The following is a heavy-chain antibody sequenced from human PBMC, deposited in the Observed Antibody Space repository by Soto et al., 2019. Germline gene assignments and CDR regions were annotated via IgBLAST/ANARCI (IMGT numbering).Heavy chain of an antibody. D-gene: IGHD3-22*01. V-gene: IGHV1-2*04. Sequence: SSVKVSCKASGYTFTGYYMHWVRQAPGQGLEWMGWINPNSGGTNYAQKFQGWVTMTRDTSISTAYMELSRLRSDDTAVYYCARGQPTYYYDSSGYYPFDPWGQGTLVTVSS. CDR3: ARGQPTYYYDSSGYYPFDP. J-gene: IGHJ5*02. CDR2: INPNSGGT. CDR1: GYTFTGYY.